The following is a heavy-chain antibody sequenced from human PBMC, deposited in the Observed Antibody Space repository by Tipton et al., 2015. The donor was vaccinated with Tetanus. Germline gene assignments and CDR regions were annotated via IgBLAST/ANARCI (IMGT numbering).Heavy chain of an antibody. D-gene: IGHD4-17*01. V-gene: IGHV4-59*01. CDR1: GGSISSYY. J-gene: IGHJ5*02. Sequence: TLSLTCTVSGGSISSYYWSWIRQPPGKGLEWIGYIYYSGSTNYNPSPKSRVTISVDTSKNQFSLKLSSVTAADTAVYYCARGGRYDYGVQGWFDPGGQGTLVTVSS. CDR2: IYYSGST. CDR3: ARGGRYDYGVQGWFDP.